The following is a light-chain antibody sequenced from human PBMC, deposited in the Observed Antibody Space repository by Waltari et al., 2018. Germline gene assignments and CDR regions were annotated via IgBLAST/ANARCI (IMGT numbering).Light chain of an antibody. CDR1: QTITGSW. J-gene: IGKJ4*01. Sequence: IVLTQSPGTLSVSPGERVTVSCRASQTITGSWLTWYHQKPGQAPRLLIFGASKRAPGISDRFSGSGSGTDFTITISRLEQEDSAVYYCQQYDGSVVTFGGGTKVEIK. V-gene: IGKV3-20*01. CDR3: QQYDGSVVT. CDR2: GAS.